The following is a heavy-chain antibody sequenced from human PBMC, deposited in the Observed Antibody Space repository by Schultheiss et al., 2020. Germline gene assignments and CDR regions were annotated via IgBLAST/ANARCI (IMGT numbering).Heavy chain of an antibody. Sequence: GGSLRLSCAASGFTFSNAWMSWVRQAPGKGLEWVSGINWNGGSTGYADSVKGRFTISRDNAKNSLYLQMNSLRDEDTAVYYCARDRSVAATLDYWGQGTLVTVSS. CDR1: GFTFSNAW. D-gene: IGHD2-15*01. CDR2: INWNGGST. J-gene: IGHJ4*02. V-gene: IGHV3-20*04. CDR3: ARDRSVAATLDY.